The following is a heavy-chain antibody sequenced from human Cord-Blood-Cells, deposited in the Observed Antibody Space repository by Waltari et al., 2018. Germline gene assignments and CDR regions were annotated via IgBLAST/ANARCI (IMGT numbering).Heavy chain of an antibody. CDR1: GYTFTSYD. CDR3: ARADYYGSGSYYAFDI. D-gene: IGHD3-10*01. CDR2: MNPNSGNT. J-gene: IGHJ3*02. V-gene: IGHV1-8*01. Sequence: QVQLVQSGAEVKKPGASVKVSCKASGYTFTSYDINSVRQAPGQGLEWMGWMNPNSGNTGYAQKFQGRVTMTRNTSISTAYMELSSPRSEDTAVYYCARADYYGSGSYYAFDIWGQGTMVTVSS.